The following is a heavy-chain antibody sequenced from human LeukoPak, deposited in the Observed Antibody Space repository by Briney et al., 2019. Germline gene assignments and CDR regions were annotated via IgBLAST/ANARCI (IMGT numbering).Heavy chain of an antibody. J-gene: IGHJ4*02. V-gene: IGHV3-49*03. Sequence: GGSLRLSCAASGFTFRSYAMSWFRQAPGKGLEWVGFIRSKAYGGTTEYAASVKGRFTISRDDSKSIAYLQMNSLKTEDTAVYYCTRDDVDGYNYRFDYWGQGTLVTVSS. CDR2: IRSKAYGGTT. D-gene: IGHD5-24*01. CDR3: TRDDVDGYNYRFDY. CDR1: GFTFRSYA.